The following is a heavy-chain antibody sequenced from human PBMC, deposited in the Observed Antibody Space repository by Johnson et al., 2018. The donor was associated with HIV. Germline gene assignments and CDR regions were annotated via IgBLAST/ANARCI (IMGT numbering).Heavy chain of an antibody. CDR1: GFTFSSYG. Sequence: QVQLVESGGGVVQPGGTLRLSCAASGFTFSSYGMHWVRQAPAKGLEWVAFIRYDGSNKYYADSVKGRFTISRDNSKNTLYLQMNSLRAEDTAVYYCAKVLEYGSSWHQWASYDAFDIWGQGTMVTVSS. J-gene: IGHJ3*02. V-gene: IGHV3-30*02. D-gene: IGHD6-13*01. CDR3: AKVLEYGSSWHQWASYDAFDI. CDR2: IRYDGSNK.